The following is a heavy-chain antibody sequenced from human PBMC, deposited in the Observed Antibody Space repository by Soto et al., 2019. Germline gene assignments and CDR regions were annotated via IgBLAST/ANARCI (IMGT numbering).Heavy chain of an antibody. CDR1: GGTFSSYA. D-gene: IGHD6-13*01. CDR2: IIPIFGTA. V-gene: IGHV1-69*01. CDR3: ARRRAAAGRRRHYYYYGMDV. J-gene: IGHJ6*02. Sequence: QVQLVQSGAEVKKPGSSVKVSCKASGGTFSSYAISWVRQAPGQGLEWMGGIIPIFGTANYAQKFQGRVTITADESTSTAYLELRNLRSEYKAVYYCARRRAAAGRRRHYYYYGMDVWGQGTTFTVSS.